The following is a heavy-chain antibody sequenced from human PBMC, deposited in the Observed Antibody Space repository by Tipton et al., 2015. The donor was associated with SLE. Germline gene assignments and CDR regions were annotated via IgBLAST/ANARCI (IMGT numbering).Heavy chain of an antibody. CDR3: ARQRESDVYFDY. D-gene: IGHD3-16*01. CDR1: GFTFSDYY. CDR2: ISSSSSYT. J-gene: IGHJ4*02. Sequence: SLRLSCAASGFTFSDYYMSWIRQAPGKGLEWVSYISSSSSYTNYADSVKGRITLSRDNSNNTLYLQMNSLRPEDTAVYYCARQRESDVYFDYWGQGTLVTVSS. V-gene: IGHV3-11*06.